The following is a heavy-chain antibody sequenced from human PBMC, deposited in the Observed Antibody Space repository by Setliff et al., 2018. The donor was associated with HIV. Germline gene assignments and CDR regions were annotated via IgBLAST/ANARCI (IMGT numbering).Heavy chain of an antibody. J-gene: IGHJ4*02. CDR1: GYSISSGYY. CDR3: ARQPGGNYYPAYSDY. CDR2: IYHSGNT. D-gene: IGHD1-26*01. Sequence: SETLSLTCVVSGYSISSGYYWGWILQPPGKGLEWIGSIYHSGNTDYNPSLKSRVTMSVDTAKKQFSLKLRSVTAADTAVYYCARQPGGNYYPAYSDYWGQGTLVTVSS. V-gene: IGHV4-38-2*01.